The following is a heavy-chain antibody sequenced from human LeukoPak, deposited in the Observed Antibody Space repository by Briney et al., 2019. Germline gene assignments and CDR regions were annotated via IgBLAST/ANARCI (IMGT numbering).Heavy chain of an antibody. Sequence: GGSLRLSCAASGFTVSSNYMSWVRQAPGKGLEWVSVIYSGGSTYYADSAKGRFTISRDSSKNTLHLQMTSLRADDTAVYYCARDDIAVAGKDYWGQGTLVTVSS. CDR2: IYSGGST. J-gene: IGHJ4*02. V-gene: IGHV3-53*05. CDR1: GFTVSSNY. D-gene: IGHD6-19*01. CDR3: ARDDIAVAGKDY.